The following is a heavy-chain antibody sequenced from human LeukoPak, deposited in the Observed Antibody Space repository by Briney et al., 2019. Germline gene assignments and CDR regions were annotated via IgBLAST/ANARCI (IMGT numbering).Heavy chain of an antibody. J-gene: IGHJ4*02. V-gene: IGHV4-38-2*01. D-gene: IGHD6-13*01. Sequence: SETLSLTCAVSGYSISSGYYWGWIRPPPGKGLEWIGTIYHSGSTYYNPSLKSRVTISVDTSKNQFSLKQSSVTAADTAVYYCARAKSSSWAHYFDYWGQGTLVTVSS. CDR1: GYSISSGYY. CDR3: ARAKSSSWAHYFDY. CDR2: IYHSGST.